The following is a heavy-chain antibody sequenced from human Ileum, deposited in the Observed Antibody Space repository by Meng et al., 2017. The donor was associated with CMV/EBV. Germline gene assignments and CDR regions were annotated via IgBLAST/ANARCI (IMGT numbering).Heavy chain of an antibody. D-gene: IGHD3-9*01. CDR1: GDPISSSSYY. J-gene: IGHJ4*02. Sequence: QLSLQDAGPGLVKPSGTLSLSCIVSGDPISSSSYYWGWVRQSPGKELDWIGSVYHTGRTYHNPSLKSRVTISIHTSKNQFSLKLSSVTVADTALYYCARFDILTGFAIDHWDQGPLVTVSS. V-gene: IGHV4-39*07. CDR2: VYHTGRT. CDR3: ARFDILTGFAIDH.